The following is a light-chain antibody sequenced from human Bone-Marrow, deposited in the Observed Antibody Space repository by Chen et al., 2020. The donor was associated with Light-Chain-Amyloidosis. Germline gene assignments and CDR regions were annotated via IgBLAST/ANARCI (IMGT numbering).Light chain of an antibody. Sequence: NFMLTHPHSVSEPPGKTAIISCTRSSGSIATNYVQWYQQRPGSSPTTVIYEDDQRPSGVPDRFSGSIDRSSNSASLTISGLKTEDEADYYCQSYQGSSQGVFGGGTKLTVL. V-gene: IGLV6-57*01. CDR2: EDD. CDR1: SGSIATNY. J-gene: IGLJ3*02. CDR3: QSYQGSSQGV.